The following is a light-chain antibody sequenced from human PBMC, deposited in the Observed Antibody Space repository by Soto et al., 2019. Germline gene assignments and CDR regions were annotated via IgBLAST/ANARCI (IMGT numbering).Light chain of an antibody. CDR3: QQYGSSPYT. J-gene: IGKJ2*01. V-gene: IGKV3-20*01. CDR1: QSVSSSY. CDR2: DAS. Sequence: EIVLTQSPGTLSLSPGERATLSCRASQSVSSSYLAWYQQKPGQAPRLLIYDASNRATGIPDRFSGSGSGTVFTLTISRLEPEDFAVYFCQQYGSSPYTFGQGTKLEIK.